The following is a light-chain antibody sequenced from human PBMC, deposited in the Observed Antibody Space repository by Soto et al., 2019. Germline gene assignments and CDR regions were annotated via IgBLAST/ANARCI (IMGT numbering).Light chain of an antibody. Sequence: IVLTQSPGTLSLSPGERATLSCRASHNISSNFLVWYQQRPGQAPRLLMNGASTRATGIPDRFSGSGSGTDFILTINRLEPEDFAVYYCQQYASSLATFGQGTRLEIK. V-gene: IGKV3-20*01. J-gene: IGKJ5*01. CDR1: HNISSNF. CDR2: GAS. CDR3: QQYASSLAT.